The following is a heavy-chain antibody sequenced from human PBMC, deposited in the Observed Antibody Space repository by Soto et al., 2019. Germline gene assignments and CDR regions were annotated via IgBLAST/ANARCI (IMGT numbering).Heavy chain of an antibody. J-gene: IGHJ4*02. CDR1: GYTFTSYA. CDR3: ARTYYYDSSGYQYYFDY. CDR2: INAGNGNT. Sequence: ASVKVSCKASGYTFTSYAMHWVRQAPGQRLEWMGWINAGNGNTKYSQKFQGRVTITADKSTSTAYMGLSSLRSEDTAVYYCARTYYYDSSGYQYYFDYWGQGTLVTVSS. D-gene: IGHD3-22*01. V-gene: IGHV1-3*01.